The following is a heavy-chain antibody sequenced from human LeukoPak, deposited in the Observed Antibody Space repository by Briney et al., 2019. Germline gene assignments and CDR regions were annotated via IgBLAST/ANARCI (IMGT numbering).Heavy chain of an antibody. CDR3: AKDWIQLWLFDY. D-gene: IGHD5-18*01. J-gene: IGHJ4*02. Sequence: GGSLRLSCAASGFTFDDYAMHWVRQAPGKGLEWVSLISWDGGSTYYVDSVKGRFTISRDNAKNSLYLQMNSLRAEDTAVYYCAKDWIQLWLFDYWGQGTLVTVSS. V-gene: IGHV3-43D*03. CDR2: ISWDGGST. CDR1: GFTFDDYA.